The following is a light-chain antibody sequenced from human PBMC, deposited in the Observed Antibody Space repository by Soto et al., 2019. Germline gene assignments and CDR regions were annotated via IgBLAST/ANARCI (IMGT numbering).Light chain of an antibody. Sequence: SVLTQPPSVSAAPGQKVTISCSGSSSNIGNNYVSWYQQLPGTAPKLLIYDDDKRPSGIPDRSSGSKSGTSATLGITGFQTGDEADYYCGSWDSSLSAYVFGTGTKVTVL. J-gene: IGLJ1*01. CDR1: SSNIGNNY. CDR3: GSWDSSLSAYV. V-gene: IGLV1-51*01. CDR2: DDD.